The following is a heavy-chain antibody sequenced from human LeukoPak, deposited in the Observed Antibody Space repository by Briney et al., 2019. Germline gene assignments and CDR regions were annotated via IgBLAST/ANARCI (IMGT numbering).Heavy chain of an antibody. Sequence: GGSLRLSCAASGFTFSSYAMSWVRQAPGKGLEWVSAISGSGGSTYYADSVKGRFTISRDNSKNTLYLQMNSLRAEDTAVYYCAKAEREWLARRGGFQDYWGQRTLVTVSS. V-gene: IGHV3-23*01. CDR2: ISGSGGST. CDR3: AKAEREWLARRGGFQDY. J-gene: IGHJ4*02. CDR1: GFTFSSYA. D-gene: IGHD6-19*01.